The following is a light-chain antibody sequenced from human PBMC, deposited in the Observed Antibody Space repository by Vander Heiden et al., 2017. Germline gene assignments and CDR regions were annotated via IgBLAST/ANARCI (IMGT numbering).Light chain of an antibody. Sequence: QSVLTQPPSVSGAPGPRVTISCTGSSSNIGAGYDVHWYQQLPGTAPKLLIYDNNNRPSGVPDRFSGSKSGTSASLAITGLQAEDEADYYCQSYDSSLRYVFGTGTKVTVL. CDR2: DNN. V-gene: IGLV1-40*01. J-gene: IGLJ1*01. CDR3: QSYDSSLRYV. CDR1: SSNIGAGYD.